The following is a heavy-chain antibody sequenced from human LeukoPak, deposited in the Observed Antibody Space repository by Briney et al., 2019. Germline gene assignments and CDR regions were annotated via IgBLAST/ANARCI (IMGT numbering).Heavy chain of an antibody. CDR3: ASSYDSSGYYLGGVFDY. D-gene: IGHD3-22*01. J-gene: IGHJ4*02. CDR1: GFTFSNYG. V-gene: IGHV3-48*01. Sequence: PGGSLRLSCAASGFTFSNYGMNWLRQAPGKGLEWVSYISIITSAIYYADSVKGRFTISRDNAKNSLYLQMNSLRAEDTAVYYCASSYDSSGYYLGGVFDYWGQGTLVTVSS. CDR2: ISIITSAI.